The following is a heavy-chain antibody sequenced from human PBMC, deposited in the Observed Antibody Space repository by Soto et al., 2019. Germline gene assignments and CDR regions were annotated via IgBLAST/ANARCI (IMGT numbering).Heavy chain of an antibody. J-gene: IGHJ4*02. CDR3: AKGRVSSGYSNRIFDY. CDR1: GFTFSSYG. V-gene: IGHV3-30*18. D-gene: IGHD3-22*01. CDR2: ISYDGSNK. Sequence: QVQLVESGGGVVQPGRSLRLSCAASGFTFSSYGMHWVRQAPGKGLEWVAVISYDGSNKYYADSVKGRFTISRDNSKNTLYLQMNSLRAEDTAVYYCAKGRVSSGYSNRIFDYWDQGTLVTVSS.